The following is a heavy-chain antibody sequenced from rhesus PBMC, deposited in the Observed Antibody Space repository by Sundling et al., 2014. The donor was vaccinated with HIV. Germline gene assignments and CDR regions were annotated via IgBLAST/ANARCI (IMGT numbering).Heavy chain of an antibody. J-gene: IGHJ4*01. CDR1: GGSFSGYY. CDR3: LRDGEYCVGAVCYGDY. CDR2: IYGSSGTK. V-gene: IGHV4-165*02. D-gene: IGHD2-21*01. Sequence: QVQLQESGPGLVKPSETLSLTCAVSGGSFSGYYWNWIRQSPGRGLEWIGNIYGSSGTKYLNPSLQSRVTLSLDTSKNEVSVRLTSVTAADTAVYYCLRDGEYCVGAVCYGDYWGQGVLVTVSS.